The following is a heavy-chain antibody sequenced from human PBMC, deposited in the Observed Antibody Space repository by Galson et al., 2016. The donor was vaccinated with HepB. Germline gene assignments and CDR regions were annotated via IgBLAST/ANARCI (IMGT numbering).Heavy chain of an antibody. V-gene: IGHV3-23*01. CDR1: GFSFSISG. CDR2: TSTLVDST. J-gene: IGHJ6*02. CDR3: TPDAKVTAASYYGMDV. Sequence: SLRLSCAASGFSFSISGMSWVRQTPGRGLEWVSVTSTLVDSTYYADSVKGWFTLSRDDSRNTIYLQMNSLRTEDTAVYYCTPDAKVTAASYYGMDVWGQGTTVIVS. D-gene: IGHD2-15*01.